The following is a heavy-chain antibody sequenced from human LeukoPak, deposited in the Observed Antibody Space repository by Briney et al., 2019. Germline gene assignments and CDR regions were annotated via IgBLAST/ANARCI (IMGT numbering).Heavy chain of an antibody. D-gene: IGHD2-15*01. CDR2: ISTSGSTI. J-gene: IGHJ4*02. CDR1: GFTFSSFE. CDR3: VQESSSLLRSYFDY. Sequence: PGGSLRLSCVASGFTFSSFEMNWVRQAPGKGLEWVSHISTSGSTIFYADSVKGRFTISRDNAKNSLYLQMNSLRAEDTAVYYCVQESSSLLRSYFDYWGQGTLVTVSS. V-gene: IGHV3-48*03.